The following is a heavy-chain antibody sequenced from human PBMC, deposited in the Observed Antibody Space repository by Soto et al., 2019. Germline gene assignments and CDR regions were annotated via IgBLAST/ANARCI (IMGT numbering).Heavy chain of an antibody. V-gene: IGHV1-69*08. D-gene: IGHD3-22*01. J-gene: IGHJ5*02. CDR1: GGTFSTYT. Sequence: QVQLVQSGAEVKKPGSSVKVSCKASGGTFSTYTITWVRQATGQGLEWMGRIIPIIGIINYAQKFQGRVTITADKFTGTAYMKLTRLRSDDTAVYYCAGDPDSHYNDSHASSYPWGQGTLVTVSS. CDR3: AGDPDSHYNDSHASSYP. CDR2: IIPIIGII.